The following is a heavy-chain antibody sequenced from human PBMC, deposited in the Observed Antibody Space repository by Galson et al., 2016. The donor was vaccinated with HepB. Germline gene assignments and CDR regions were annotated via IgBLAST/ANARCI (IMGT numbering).Heavy chain of an antibody. CDR3: AREKVVGVVATGAFDI. Sequence: SLRLSCAVSGFTFTDYWMSWVRQAPGKGLEWVANIKQDGSEDYFADSVKGRFAISRDNAQKTLYLQMNSLRVDDTAIYYCAREKVVGVVATGAFDIWGQGTMVTVSS. D-gene: IGHD2-15*01. CDR1: GFTFTDYW. J-gene: IGHJ3*02. V-gene: IGHV3-7*01. CDR2: IKQDGSED.